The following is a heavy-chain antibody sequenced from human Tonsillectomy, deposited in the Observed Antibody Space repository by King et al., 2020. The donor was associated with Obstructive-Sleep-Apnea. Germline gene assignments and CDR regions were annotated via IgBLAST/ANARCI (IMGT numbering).Heavy chain of an antibody. CDR2: ISFNSKNV. J-gene: IGHJ4*02. CDR3: AKDARFLRGSLDH. Sequence: VKLVESGGGLVQPGRSLRLSCVASGFNFDDYAMHWVRQTPGKGLKWVSVISFNSKNVDYADSVKGRFTISRDNAKNSLYLQMNSLRPEDTAIYYCAKDARFLRGSLDHWGQGTLVTVSS. D-gene: IGHD1-14*01. V-gene: IGHV3-9*01. CDR1: GFNFDDYA.